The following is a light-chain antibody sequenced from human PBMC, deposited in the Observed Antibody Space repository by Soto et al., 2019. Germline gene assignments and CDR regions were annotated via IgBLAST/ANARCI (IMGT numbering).Light chain of an antibody. V-gene: IGLV2-14*01. CDR2: EVT. J-gene: IGLJ1*01. Sequence: QSVLTQPASVSASPGQSITISCTGTSSDVGGYNYVSWYQQYPGKVPKLIIFEVTHRPSGFSSHFSGCKSGDTASLTISGLQPEDEADYYCSSYTSSSSLVFGTGTKVTVL. CDR3: SSYTSSSSLV. CDR1: SSDVGGYNY.